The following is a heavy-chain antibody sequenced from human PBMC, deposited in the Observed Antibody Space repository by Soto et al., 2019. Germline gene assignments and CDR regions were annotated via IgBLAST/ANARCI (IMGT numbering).Heavy chain of an antibody. CDR2: IIPMFGTA. V-gene: IGHV1-69*12. CDR3: ASGIQLWLRRINNGYSG. D-gene: IGHD5-18*01. CDR1: RGTFSTYA. J-gene: IGHJ4*02. Sequence: QVQLVQSGAEVKKPESSVKVSCKAPRGTFSTYAISWVRQAPGQGLEWMGGIIPMFGTANYAQRFQDRVTIDADVSTNRVYMELSSLRSEDTAVYFCASGIQLWLRRINNGYSGWGQGTLVTVSS.